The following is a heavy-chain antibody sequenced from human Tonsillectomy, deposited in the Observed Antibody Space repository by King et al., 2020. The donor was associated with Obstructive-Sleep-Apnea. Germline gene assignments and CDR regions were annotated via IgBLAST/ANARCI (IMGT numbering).Heavy chain of an antibody. D-gene: IGHD6-19*01. Sequence: VQLQESVPGLWRPSETLFLTCSVSGVSIRSYYWSWLRLPPGKGLEWIGCGYNSGTTNYNPSLRRRVTMSVDASKSQFSLKLVSMTTADTATYYCARGAGWYDYWGQGALVSVSS. CDR1: GVSIRSYY. CDR3: ARGAGWYDY. J-gene: IGHJ4*02. V-gene: IGHV4-59*01. CDR2: GYNSGTT.